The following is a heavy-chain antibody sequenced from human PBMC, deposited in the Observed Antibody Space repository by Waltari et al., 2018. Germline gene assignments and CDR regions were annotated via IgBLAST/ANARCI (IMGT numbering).Heavy chain of an antibody. V-gene: IGHV1-24*01. J-gene: IGHJ3*02. D-gene: IGHD1-26*01. CDR3: ATSHPRMKWELLPGSQFAFDI. Sequence: QVQLVQSGAEVKKPGASVQVSCKVSGYTLTELSMHWVRQAPGQGLEWMGGFDPEDGETIYAQKFQGRVTMTEDTSTDTAYMELSSLRSEDTAVYYCATSHPRMKWELLPGSQFAFDIWGQGTMVTVSS. CDR2: FDPEDGET. CDR1: GYTLTELS.